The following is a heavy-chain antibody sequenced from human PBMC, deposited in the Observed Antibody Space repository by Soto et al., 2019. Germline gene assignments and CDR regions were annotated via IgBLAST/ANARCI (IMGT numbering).Heavy chain of an antibody. CDR3: AKEADISGYNPDY. V-gene: IGHV1-3*01. Sequence: SVEVCCEECGYTFANYATHWARQSTGQRLEWMGWINAGNGNTKYSQKFQGRVTITRDTSASTAYMELSSLRAEDTAVYYCAKEADISGYNPDYWGQGPQVTVSS. CDR2: INAGNGNT. CDR1: GYTFANYA. J-gene: IGHJ4*02. D-gene: IGHD3-22*01.